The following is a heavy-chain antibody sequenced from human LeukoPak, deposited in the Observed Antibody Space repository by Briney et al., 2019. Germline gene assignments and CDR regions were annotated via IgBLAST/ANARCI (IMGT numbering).Heavy chain of an antibody. CDR1: GFTFSGSA. CDR3: ARGRSSWSY. J-gene: IGHJ4*02. CDR2: IKQDGSEK. V-gene: IGHV3-7*01. Sequence: GGSLRLSCAASGFTFSGSALHWVRQAPGKGLEWVANIKQDGSEKYYVDSVKGRFTISRDNAKNSLYLQMNSLRAEDTAVYYCARGRSSWSYWGQGTLVTVSS. D-gene: IGHD6-13*01.